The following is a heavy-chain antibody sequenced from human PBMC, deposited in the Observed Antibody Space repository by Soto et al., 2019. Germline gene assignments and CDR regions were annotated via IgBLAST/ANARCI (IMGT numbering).Heavy chain of an antibody. D-gene: IGHD6-13*01. CDR1: GGTFSSYA. V-gene: IGHV1-69*06. CDR2: IIPIFGTA. J-gene: IGHJ5*02. Sequence: SVKVSCKASGGTFSSYAISWVRQAPGQGLEWMGGIIPIFGTANYAQKLQGRVTITADKSTSTAYMELSSLRSEDTAVYYCARDEAIAAAGTWGQGTLVTASS. CDR3: ARDEAIAAAGT.